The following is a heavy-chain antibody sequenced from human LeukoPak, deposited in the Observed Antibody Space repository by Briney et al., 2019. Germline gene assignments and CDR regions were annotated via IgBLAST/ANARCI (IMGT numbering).Heavy chain of an antibody. CDR3: ARALWSGPVYYGMDV. J-gene: IGHJ6*02. Sequence: GGSLRLSCAASGFTFSSYAMSWVRQAPGKGLEWVSGISGSGDNTYYADSVKGRFTISRDDSKNTLYVQVNSLRAEDTAVYYCARALWSGPVYYGMDVWGQGTTVTVSS. CDR2: ISGSGDNT. D-gene: IGHD3-10*01. CDR1: GFTFSSYA. V-gene: IGHV3-23*01.